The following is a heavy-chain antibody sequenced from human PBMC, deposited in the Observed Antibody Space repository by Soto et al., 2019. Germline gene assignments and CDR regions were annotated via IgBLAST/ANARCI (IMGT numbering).Heavy chain of an antibody. CDR2: ISGTDGTT. V-gene: IGHV3-23*01. J-gene: IGHJ3*01. D-gene: IGHD7-27*01. CDR3: VKPKLGIRAFDL. Sequence: GGYLRLSCEASGCTFSAYLVTWVRQAPGKGLEWVSSISGTDGTTYYADSVKGRFSISRDNSKNTLYLQMNSLSVNDTAVYYCVKPKLGIRAFDLWGQGTMVTVSS. CDR1: GCTFSAYL.